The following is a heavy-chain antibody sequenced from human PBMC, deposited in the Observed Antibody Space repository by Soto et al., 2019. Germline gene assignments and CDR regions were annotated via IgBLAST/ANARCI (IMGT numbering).Heavy chain of an antibody. V-gene: IGHV1-69*13. CDR3: ARVSAAFYYDSSGYGSSGWFDP. CDR2: IIPIFGTA. J-gene: IGHJ5*02. CDR1: GGTFSSYA. Sequence: SVKVSCKASGGTFSSYAISWVRQAPGQGLEWMGGIIPIFGTANYAQKFQGRVTITADESTSTAYMELSSLRSEDTAVYYCARVSAAFYYDSSGYGSSGWFDPWGQGTLVTVSS. D-gene: IGHD3-22*01.